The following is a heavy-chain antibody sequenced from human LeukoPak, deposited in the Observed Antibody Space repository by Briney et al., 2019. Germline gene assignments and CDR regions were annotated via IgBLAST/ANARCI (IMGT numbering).Heavy chain of an antibody. CDR1: GGSFSGYY. Sequence: SETLSLTCAVYGGSFSGYYWSWIRRPPGKGLEWIGEINHSGSTNYNPSLKSRVTISVDTSKNQFSLKLSSVTAADTAVYYCARVAYDSSGYYYLVDYWGQGTLVTVSS. D-gene: IGHD3-22*01. V-gene: IGHV4-34*01. CDR2: INHSGST. CDR3: ARVAYDSSGYYYLVDY. J-gene: IGHJ4*02.